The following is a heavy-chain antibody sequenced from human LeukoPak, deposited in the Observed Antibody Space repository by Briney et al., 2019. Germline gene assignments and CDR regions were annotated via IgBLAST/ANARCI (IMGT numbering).Heavy chain of an antibody. J-gene: IGHJ6*02. D-gene: IGHD3-16*01. Sequence: PGGPLRLSCAASGFTFSSYWMNWVRQAPGKGLEWVASINHNGNVNYYVDSVKGRFTISRDNAKNSLYLQMSNLRAEDTAVYFCARGGGLDVWGQGATVTVSS. V-gene: IGHV3-7*03. CDR3: ARGGGLDV. CDR1: GFTFSSYW. CDR2: INHNGNVN.